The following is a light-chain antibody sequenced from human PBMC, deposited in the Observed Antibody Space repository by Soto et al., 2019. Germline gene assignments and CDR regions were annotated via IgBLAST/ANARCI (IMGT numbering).Light chain of an antibody. J-gene: IGKJ1*01. CDR1: QSISSW. V-gene: IGKV1-5*03. CDR3: QQYNSYSWT. CDR2: KAS. Sequence: DIPMTQSPSTLSASVGDRVTITCRASQSISSWLAWYQQKPGKAPKLLIYKASSLESGVPSRFSGSGSGTEFTLTISSLQPDDFATYCQQYNSYSWTFGQGTKVEIK.